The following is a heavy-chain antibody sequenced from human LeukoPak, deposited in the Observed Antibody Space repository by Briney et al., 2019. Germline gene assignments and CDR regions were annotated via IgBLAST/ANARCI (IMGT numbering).Heavy chain of an antibody. CDR3: ASLPILARRFDP. V-gene: IGHV4-39*01. D-gene: IGHD2-21*01. CDR2: IYYSGST. Sequence: PSETLSLTCTVSGGSIGSSSYYWGWIRQPPGKGLEWIGSIYYSGSTYYNPSLKSRVTISVDTSKDQFSLKLSSVTAADTAVYYCASLPILARRFDPWGQGTLVTVSS. CDR1: GGSIGSSSYY. J-gene: IGHJ5*02.